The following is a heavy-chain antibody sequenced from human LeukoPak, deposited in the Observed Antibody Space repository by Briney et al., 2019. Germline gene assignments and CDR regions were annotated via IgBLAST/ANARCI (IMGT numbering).Heavy chain of an antibody. V-gene: IGHV1-2*04. Sequence: ASVKVSCKASGYTFTGYYMHWVRQAPGQGLEWMGWINPNSGGTNYAQKFQGWVTMTRDTSISTAYMELSRLRSDDTAVYYCAKPPYSSSSYYLDYWGQGTLVTVSS. CDR3: AKPPYSSSSYYLDY. CDR2: INPNSGGT. D-gene: IGHD6-13*01. CDR1: GYTFTGYY. J-gene: IGHJ4*02.